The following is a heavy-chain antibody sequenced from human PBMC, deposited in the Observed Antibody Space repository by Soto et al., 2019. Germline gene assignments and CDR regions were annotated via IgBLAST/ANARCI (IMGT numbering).Heavy chain of an antibody. CDR3: ARDTDTAMVGPRGGGYGMDV. V-gene: IGHV3-33*01. CDR1: GFTFSSYG. D-gene: IGHD5-18*01. Sequence: GGSLRLSCAASGFTFSSYGMTWVSQALGKGLAWVAVIWYDGSNKYYADSVEGRFTISRDNSKNTLYLQMNSLRAEDTAVYYCARDTDTAMVGPRGGGYGMDVWGQGATVTVSS. J-gene: IGHJ6*02. CDR2: IWYDGSNK.